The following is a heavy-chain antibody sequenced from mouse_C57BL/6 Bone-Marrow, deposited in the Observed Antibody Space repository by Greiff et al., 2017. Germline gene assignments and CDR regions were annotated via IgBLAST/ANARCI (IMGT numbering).Heavy chain of an antibody. CDR1: GYTFTSYW. CDR2: IDPSDSYT. V-gene: IGHV1-69*01. D-gene: IGHD1-1*01. J-gene: IGHJ1*03. Sequence: VQLQQPGAELVMPGASVKLSCKASGYTFTSYWMHWVKQRPGQGLEWIGEIDPSDSYTNYNQKFKGKSTLTVDKSSSTAYMQLSSLPSEDSAVYYCARSGHYYGSSYGYFDVWGTGTTVTVSS. CDR3: ARSGHYYGSSYGYFDV.